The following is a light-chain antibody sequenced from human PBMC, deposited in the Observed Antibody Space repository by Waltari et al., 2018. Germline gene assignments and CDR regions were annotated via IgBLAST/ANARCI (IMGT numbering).Light chain of an antibody. CDR2: AAS. J-gene: IGKJ4*01. CDR3: QPTYSALLS. Sequence: IQMTQSPSSLSASVGDRVTTTCRASQSVGNYLNWYQQRPGQAPKVLIYAASTLQSGVPSRFSGSGSGTDFTLTINRLQPEDLSIYYCQPTYSALLSFGGGTKVEMK. V-gene: IGKV1-39*01. CDR1: QSVGNY.